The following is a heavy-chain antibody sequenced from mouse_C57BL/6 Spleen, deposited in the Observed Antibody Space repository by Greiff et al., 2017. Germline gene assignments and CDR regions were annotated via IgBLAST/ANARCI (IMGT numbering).Heavy chain of an antibody. CDR2: IDPSDSYT. CDR1: GYTFTSYW. Sequence: QVQLQQPGAELVKPGASVKLSCKASGYTFTSYWMQWVKQRPGQGLEWIGEIDPSDSYTNYNQKFKGKATLTVDTSSSTAYMQLSSLTSEDSAVYYCARFVHGPMDFDVWGTGTTVTVSS. CDR3: ARFVHGPMDFDV. J-gene: IGHJ1*03. D-gene: IGHD1-2*01. V-gene: IGHV1-50*01.